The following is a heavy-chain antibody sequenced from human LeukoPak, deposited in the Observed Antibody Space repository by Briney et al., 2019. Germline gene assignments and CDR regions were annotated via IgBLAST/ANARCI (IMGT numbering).Heavy chain of an antibody. CDR3: AREGAYYLDS. D-gene: IGHD4/OR15-4a*01. Sequence: GGSLRLSCPASGFTFSSYWMSWVRQAPGKGLVWVANVKQDGSERYYVGSVRGRFTISRDNAKNSLYLQMNSLRAEDTAVYYCAREGAYYLDSWGQGTLVAVSS. CDR2: VKQDGSER. V-gene: IGHV3-7*01. CDR1: GFTFSSYW. J-gene: IGHJ4*02.